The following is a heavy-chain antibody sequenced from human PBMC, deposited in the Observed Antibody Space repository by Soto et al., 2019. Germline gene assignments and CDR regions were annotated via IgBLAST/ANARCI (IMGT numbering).Heavy chain of an antibody. CDR2: ISGRSNNI. Sequence: EVQLVETGGGLVQPGGSLRLSCAASGFRFSNYAMDWVRQAPGKGLEGVSYISGRSNNIRYADSVKGRFTISRDNAKSSVYLQMNSLRADDTAVYYCARDPSRGSDWARYLDLWGRGTLVTVSS. J-gene: IGHJ2*01. CDR1: GFRFSNYA. V-gene: IGHV3-48*01. CDR3: ARDPSRGSDWARYLDL. D-gene: IGHD1-26*01.